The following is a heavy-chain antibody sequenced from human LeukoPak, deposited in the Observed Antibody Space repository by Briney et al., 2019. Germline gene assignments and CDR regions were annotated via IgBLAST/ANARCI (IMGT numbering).Heavy chain of an antibody. J-gene: IGHJ3*02. D-gene: IGHD2-15*01. Sequence: LRLSCAASGFTFTSYAMSWIRPPPGKGVGRVGYMYYTGSTYYNPSLKSRVTISVDTSKNQFSLKLSSVTAADTAVYYCARGAGSAISNDAFDIWGQGTMVTVSS. V-gene: IGHV4-30-4*07. CDR2: MYYTGST. CDR3: ARGAGSAISNDAFDI. CDR1: GFTFTSYA.